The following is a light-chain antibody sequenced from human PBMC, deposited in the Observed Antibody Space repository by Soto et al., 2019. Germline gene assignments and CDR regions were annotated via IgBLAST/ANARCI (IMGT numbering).Light chain of an antibody. CDR2: AAS. V-gene: IGKV1-9*01. CDR1: QGISSN. J-gene: IGKJ1*01. CDR3: QQYNSYWT. Sequence: DIQLTQSPSFLSASVGDRVTITCRASQGISSNLAWYQQKPGKAPKLLIYAASTLQSGVPSRFSGSGSGTNFTLTISDLQPDDFATYYCQQYNSYWTFGQGTKVDIK.